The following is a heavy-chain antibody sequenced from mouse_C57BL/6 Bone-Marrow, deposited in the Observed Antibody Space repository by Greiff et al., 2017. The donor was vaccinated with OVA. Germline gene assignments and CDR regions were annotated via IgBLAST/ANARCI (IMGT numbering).Heavy chain of an antibody. CDR2: IHPNSGST. D-gene: IGHD4-1*01. Sequence: QVQLQQPGAELVKPGASVKLSCKASGYTFTSYWMHWVKQRPGQGLEWIGMIHPNSGSTNYNEKFKSKATLTVDKSSSTAYMQLSSLTSEDSAVYYCAREGNWDEGIFAYWGQGTLVTVSA. CDR1: GYTFTSYW. V-gene: IGHV1-64*01. CDR3: AREGNWDEGIFAY. J-gene: IGHJ3*01.